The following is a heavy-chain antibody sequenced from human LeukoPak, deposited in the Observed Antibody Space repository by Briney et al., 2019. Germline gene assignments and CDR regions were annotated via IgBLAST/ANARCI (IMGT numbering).Heavy chain of an antibody. D-gene: IGHD3-10*01. CDR1: GFTFDDYT. CDR3: AKDRGYYGSGSFALGV. V-gene: IGHV3-43D*03. CDR2: ISWDGGST. J-gene: IGHJ6*04. Sequence: GGSLRLSCAASGFTFDDYTMHWVRQAPGKGLEWVSLISWDGGSTYYADSVKGRFTISRDYSKNSLYLQMNSLRAEDTALYYCAKDRGYYGSGSFALGVWGKGTTVTVSS.